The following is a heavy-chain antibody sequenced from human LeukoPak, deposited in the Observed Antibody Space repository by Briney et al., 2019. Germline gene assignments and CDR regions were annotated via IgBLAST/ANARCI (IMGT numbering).Heavy chain of an antibody. CDR2: IYDSGST. CDR3: ACLTAADAFDI. Sequence: SETLSLTCTVSGGSISSYYWSWIRQPPGKGLEWIGYIYDSGSTNYNPSLKSRVTISVDTSKNQFSLKLSSVTAADTAVYYCACLTAADAFDIWGQGTMVTVSS. J-gene: IGHJ3*02. CDR1: GGSISSYY. D-gene: IGHD2-21*02. V-gene: IGHV4-59*01.